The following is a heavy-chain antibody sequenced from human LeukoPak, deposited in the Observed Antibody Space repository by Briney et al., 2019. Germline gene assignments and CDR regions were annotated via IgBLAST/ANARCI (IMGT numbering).Heavy chain of an antibody. Sequence: GGSLRLSCATSAFTFRSYSMHWVRQAPDKGLEGVAFIRYDGSNKYYADSVKGRLTISRDNFKNTLYLQMNSLRAEDTAVYYCARILDSAWGELGYWGQGTLVTVPS. J-gene: IGHJ4*02. CDR2: IRYDGSNK. CDR3: ARILDSAWGELGY. V-gene: IGHV3-30*02. CDR1: AFTFRSYS. D-gene: IGHD6-19*01.